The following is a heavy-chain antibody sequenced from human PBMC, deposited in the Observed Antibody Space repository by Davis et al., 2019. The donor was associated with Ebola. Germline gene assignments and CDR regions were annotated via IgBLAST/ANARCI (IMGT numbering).Heavy chain of an antibody. J-gene: IGHJ6*02. D-gene: IGHD2-15*01. CDR3: ARLGYCTGGSCFSPYHYGLDV. CDR1: GFPFYAYY. CDR2: ITSLSSYI. V-gene: IGHV3-11*06. Sequence: WGSLRLSCAASGFPFYAYYMSWIRQAPGKGLEWVSYITSLSSYIYYADSVKGRFTISRDNAKNSLYLQMNSLRAEDTAVYYCARLGYCTGGSCFSPYHYGLDVWGQGTTVTVSS.